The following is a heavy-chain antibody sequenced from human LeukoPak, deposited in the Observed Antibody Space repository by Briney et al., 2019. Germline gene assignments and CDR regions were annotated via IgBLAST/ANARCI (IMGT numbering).Heavy chain of an antibody. CDR3: ARGPPLRYFDWSYYFDY. J-gene: IGHJ4*02. CDR2: INHSGST. Sequence: SETLSLTCAVYGGSFSGYYWSWIRQPPGKGLEWIGEINHSGSTNYNPSLKSRVTISVDTSKNQFSLKLSSVTAADTAVYYWARGPPLRYFDWSYYFDYWGQGTLVTVSS. CDR1: GGSFSGYY. D-gene: IGHD3-9*01. V-gene: IGHV4-34*01.